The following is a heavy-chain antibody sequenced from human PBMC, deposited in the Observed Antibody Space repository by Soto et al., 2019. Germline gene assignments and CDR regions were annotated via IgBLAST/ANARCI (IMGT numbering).Heavy chain of an antibody. D-gene: IGHD2-2*01. V-gene: IGHV3-74*01. Sequence: EVQLVESGGGLVQTGGSVRLSCAASGFTFSSYWMHWVRQAPGKGVVWVSRINGDGGSTNYADSVKGRFTISRDNAKNTVYLQVDSLRAEDTAVYYCARGLYLKYGQDYWGQGTLVTVSS. CDR3: ARGLYLKYGQDY. CDR2: INGDGGST. CDR1: GFTFSSYW. J-gene: IGHJ4*02.